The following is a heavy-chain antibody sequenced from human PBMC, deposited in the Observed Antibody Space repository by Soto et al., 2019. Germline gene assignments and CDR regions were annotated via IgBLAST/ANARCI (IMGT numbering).Heavy chain of an antibody. Sequence: PSETLSLTCTVSGGPISSGGYYWSWIRQHPGKGLEWIGYIYYSGSTYYNPSLKSRVTISVDTSKNQFSLKLSSVTAADTAVYYCARGVTYYYGSGSFPHNDYWGQGTLVTVSS. CDR3: ARGVTYYYGSGSFPHNDY. CDR1: GGPISSGGYY. CDR2: IYYSGST. D-gene: IGHD3-10*01. J-gene: IGHJ4*02. V-gene: IGHV4-31*03.